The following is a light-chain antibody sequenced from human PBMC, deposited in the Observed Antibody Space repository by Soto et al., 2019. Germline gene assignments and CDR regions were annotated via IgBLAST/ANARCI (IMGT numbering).Light chain of an antibody. Sequence: QSALTQPASVSGSPGQSITISCTGTSSDVGGYNYVAWYQQHPGKAPKLMIYEVSNRPSGVSNRFSGSKSGNTASRTISGLQAEDEADYYCRSYTSSSTYVFGPGTKLTVL. J-gene: IGLJ1*01. V-gene: IGLV2-14*01. CDR2: EVS. CDR1: SSDVGGYNY. CDR3: RSYTSSSTYV.